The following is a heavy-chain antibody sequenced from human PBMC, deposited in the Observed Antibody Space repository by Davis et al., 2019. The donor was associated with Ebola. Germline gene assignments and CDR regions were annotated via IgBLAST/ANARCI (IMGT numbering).Heavy chain of an antibody. Sequence: MPSETLSLTCTVSGGSISSSSYYWGWIRQPPGKGLEWIGEINHSGSTNYNPSLKSRVTISVDTSKNQFSLKPSSVTAADTAVYYCARGRRYSYGYGDYWGQGTLVTVSS. CDR3: ARGRRYSYGYGDY. D-gene: IGHD5-18*01. V-gene: IGHV4-39*07. J-gene: IGHJ4*02. CDR2: INHSGST. CDR1: GGSISSSSYY.